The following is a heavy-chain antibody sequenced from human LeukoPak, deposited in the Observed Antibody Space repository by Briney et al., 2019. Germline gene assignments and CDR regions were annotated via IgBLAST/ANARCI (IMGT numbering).Heavy chain of an antibody. J-gene: IGHJ4*02. CDR2: ISYDGPNK. CDR1: GFTFSNYG. CDR3: AKRQSLTIPYDY. V-gene: IGHV3-30*18. D-gene: IGHD3-10*01. Sequence: GGSLRLSCAASGFTFSNYGMHWVRQAPGKGLEWVAVISYDGPNKYYADSVKGRFTISRDNSKNTLYLQMNSLRAEDTALYYCAKRQSLTIPYDYWGQGTLVTVSS.